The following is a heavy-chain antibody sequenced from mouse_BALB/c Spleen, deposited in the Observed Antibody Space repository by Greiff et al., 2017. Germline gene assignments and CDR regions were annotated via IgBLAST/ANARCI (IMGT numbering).Heavy chain of an antibody. CDR1: GYTFTSYY. J-gene: IGHJ4*01. V-gene: IGHV1S81*02. CDR3: TRSSYYGNYGYAMDY. Sequence: QVQLQQSGAELVKPGASVKLSCKASGYTFTSYYMYWVKRRPGQGLEWIGEINPSNGGTNFNEKFKSKATLTVDKSSSTAYMQLSSLTSEDSAVYYCTRSSYYGNYGYAMDYWGQGTSVTVSS. CDR2: INPSNGGT. D-gene: IGHD2-10*01.